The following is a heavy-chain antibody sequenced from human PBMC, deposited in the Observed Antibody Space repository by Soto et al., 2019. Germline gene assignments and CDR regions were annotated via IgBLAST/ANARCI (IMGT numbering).Heavy chain of an antibody. CDR1: GFTVSSNY. V-gene: IGHV3-74*03. CDR3: ATAEVDY. J-gene: IGHJ4*02. CDR2: MTADGRTI. Sequence: PGESLRLSCAASGFTVSSNYMSWVSQAPGKGLEWVSRMTADGRTIQYADSVKGRFTASREKAKSTLYLQMNSLRAEDTAVYYCATAEVDYWGPGTLVNVSS.